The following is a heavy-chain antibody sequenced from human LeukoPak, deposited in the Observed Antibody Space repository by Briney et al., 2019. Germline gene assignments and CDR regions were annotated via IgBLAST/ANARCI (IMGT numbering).Heavy chain of an antibody. Sequence: SETLSLTCTVSGVSISSYYWSWIRQPPGKGLEWIGYIYTSGSTNYNPSLKSRVTISVDTSKNQFSLKLSSVTAADTAVYYCARHNWNYVSMDVWGKGTTVTVSS. CDR1: GVSISSYY. D-gene: IGHD1-7*01. V-gene: IGHV4-4*09. CDR2: IYTSGST. CDR3: ARHNWNYVSMDV. J-gene: IGHJ6*03.